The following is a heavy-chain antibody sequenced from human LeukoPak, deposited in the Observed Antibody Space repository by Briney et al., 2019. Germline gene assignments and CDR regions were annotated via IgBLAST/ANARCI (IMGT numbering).Heavy chain of an antibody. CDR2: IYHSGST. CDR3: ARGGYYFDY. Sequence: KPSETLSLTCAVSGGSISSGGYSWSWIRQPPGKGLEWIGYIYHSGSTYYNPSLKSRVTISVDRSKNQFSLKLSSVTAADTAVYYCARGGYYFDYWGQGTLVTVSS. CDR1: GGSISSGGYS. V-gene: IGHV4-30-2*01. J-gene: IGHJ4*02.